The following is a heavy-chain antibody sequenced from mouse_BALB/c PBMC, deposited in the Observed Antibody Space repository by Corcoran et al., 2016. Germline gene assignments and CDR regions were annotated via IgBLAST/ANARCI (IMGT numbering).Heavy chain of an antibody. CDR2: INPYNGAT. Sequence: EVQLQQSGPELVKPGASVKISCKASGYSFTGYYMHWVKQSHVKSLEWIGRINPYNGATSYNQNFKDKASLTVDKSSSTAYMELNSLTSEDSAVYYCAREDGYPFAYWGQGTLVTVSA. J-gene: IGHJ3*01. CDR3: AREDGYPFAY. V-gene: IGHV1-19*01. CDR1: GYSFTGYY. D-gene: IGHD2-3*01.